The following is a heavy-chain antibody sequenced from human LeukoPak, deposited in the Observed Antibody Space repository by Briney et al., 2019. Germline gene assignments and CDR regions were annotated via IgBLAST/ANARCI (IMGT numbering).Heavy chain of an antibody. CDR3: ARNMQFVQSLGGLDV. CDR2: ISYHGTNK. CDR1: GFTFSSYA. Sequence: GGSLRLSCAASGFTFSSYALHWVRQSPGKGLEWVAVISYHGTNKYYADSVKGRFTISRDNSGNTLFLQMNSLRPEDSALYYCARNMQFVQSLGGLDVWGQETTVTVSS. V-gene: IGHV3-30-3*01. D-gene: IGHD2-8*01. J-gene: IGHJ6*01.